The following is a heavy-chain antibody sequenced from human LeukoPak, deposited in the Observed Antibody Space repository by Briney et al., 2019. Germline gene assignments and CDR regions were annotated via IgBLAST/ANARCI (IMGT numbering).Heavy chain of an antibody. D-gene: IGHD4-17*01. CDR2: INPNSGGT. J-gene: IGHJ4*02. CDR3: ARVAPYGDYGDY. CDR1: GYTFTCYY. Sequence: ASVKVSCKASGYTFTCYYMHWVRQAPGQGLEWMGWINPNSGGTNYAQKFQGRITMTRDTSISTAYMELSRLRSDDTAVYYCARVAPYGDYGDYWGQRTLVTVSS. V-gene: IGHV1-2*02.